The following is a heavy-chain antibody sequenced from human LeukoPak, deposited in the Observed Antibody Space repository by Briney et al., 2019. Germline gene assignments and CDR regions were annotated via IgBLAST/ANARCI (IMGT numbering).Heavy chain of an antibody. Sequence: QPGRSLRLSCTASGFTFGDHAMSWVRQAPGKGLEWVGFIRSKAYGGTTEYAASVKGRFTISREDSKSIAYLQMNSLKTEDTAVYFCSRGPIQLRLHSGMDVWGQGTTVIVSS. J-gene: IGHJ6*02. CDR2: IRSKAYGGTT. CDR1: GFTFGDHA. V-gene: IGHV3-49*04. CDR3: SRGPIQLRLHSGMDV. D-gene: IGHD5-18*01.